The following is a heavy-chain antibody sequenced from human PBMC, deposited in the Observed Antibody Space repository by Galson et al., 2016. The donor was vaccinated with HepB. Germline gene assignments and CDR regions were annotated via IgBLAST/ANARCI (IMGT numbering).Heavy chain of an antibody. CDR1: GFTFSSYG. J-gene: IGHJ5*02. V-gene: IGHV3-7*01. CDR3: ARFWHTTKKFDP. Sequence: SLRLSCAASGFTFSSYGMHWVRQAPGKGLELVANIKLDGREKYYVDSVKGRFTISRDNAKNSVYLQMNRLRAEDTAVYYCARFWHTTKKFDPWGQGTLVTVSS. D-gene: IGHD1-14*01. CDR2: IKLDGREK.